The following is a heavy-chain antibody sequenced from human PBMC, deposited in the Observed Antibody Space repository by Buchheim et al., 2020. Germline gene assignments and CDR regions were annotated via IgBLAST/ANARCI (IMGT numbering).Heavy chain of an antibody. CDR3: ARIPYYYYYGLDV. Sequence: QVQLQESGPGLVKPSGTLSLTCDVSGGSISSNYWWSWVRQPPGMRLEWIGEIYHSGSTNYNTSLKSRVTISVDKSKNQFSLKLTSVTAADTAVYYCARIPYYYYYGLDVWGQGTT. D-gene: IGHD2-21*01. CDR1: GGSISSNYW. J-gene: IGHJ6*02. V-gene: IGHV4-4*02. CDR2: IYHSGST.